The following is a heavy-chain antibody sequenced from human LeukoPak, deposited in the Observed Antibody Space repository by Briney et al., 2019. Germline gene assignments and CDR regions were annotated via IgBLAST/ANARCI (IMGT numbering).Heavy chain of an antibody. Sequence: GGSLRLSCAASGFTFSSYEMNWVRQAPGKGLEWVSSISWNSGNKAYADSVKGRFTISRDNAKKSLYLQMTGLRPEDTALYFCSKGRYLNFYDGAFHIWGQGTMVTVSS. V-gene: IGHV3-9*01. CDR1: GFTFSSYE. D-gene: IGHD3-22*01. J-gene: IGHJ3*02. CDR3: SKGRYLNFYDGAFHI. CDR2: ISWNSGNK.